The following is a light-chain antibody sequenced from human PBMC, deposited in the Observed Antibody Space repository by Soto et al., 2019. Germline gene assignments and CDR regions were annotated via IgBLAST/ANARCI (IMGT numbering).Light chain of an antibody. Sequence: VFALSRCKLKLNVVVRATLSFTASQTGSNSYLAWYQHKSGQAPRLLIYGVYTRASGIPDRFSGSGSGTDFTLTISRLEPEDFAVYYCQQDGSQTRKFGQGAKAEVK. V-gene: IGKV3-20*01. CDR1: QTGSNSY. CDR3: QQDGSQTRK. CDR2: GVY. J-gene: IGKJ1*01.